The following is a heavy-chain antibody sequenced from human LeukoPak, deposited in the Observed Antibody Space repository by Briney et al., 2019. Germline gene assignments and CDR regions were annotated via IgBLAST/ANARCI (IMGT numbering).Heavy chain of an antibody. V-gene: IGHV3-33*01. J-gene: IGHJ6*02. CDR1: GFTFSSYG. D-gene: IGHD6-6*01. CDR2: IWYDGSNK. Sequence: GGSLRLSCAASGFTFSSYGMHWVHQAPGKGLEWVAVIWYDGSNKYYADSVKGRFTISRDNSKNTLYLQMNSLRAEDTAVYYCARDSSYYYYGMDVWGQGTTVTVSS. CDR3: ARDSSYYYYGMDV.